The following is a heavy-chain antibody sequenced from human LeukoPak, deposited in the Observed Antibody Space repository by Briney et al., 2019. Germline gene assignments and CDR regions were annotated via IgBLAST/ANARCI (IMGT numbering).Heavy chain of an antibody. J-gene: IGHJ4*02. CDR1: GYTFTSYG. V-gene: IGHV1-18*01. D-gene: IGHD4-17*01. Sequence: ASVKVSCKASGYTFTSYGISWVRQAPGQGLEWMGWISAYNGNTNYAQKLQGRVTMTTDTSTSTAYMELSSLRSEDTAVYYCARDIRLPYFDYWGQGTLVTVSS. CDR3: ARDIRLPYFDY. CDR2: ISAYNGNT.